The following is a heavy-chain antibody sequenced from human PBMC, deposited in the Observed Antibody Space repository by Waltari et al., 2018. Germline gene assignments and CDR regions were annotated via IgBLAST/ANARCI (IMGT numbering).Heavy chain of an antibody. Sequence: QLQLQESGPGLVKPSGTLSLICAVSGDSMNYWWSWVRQPPGRGLEWIGQVLGSGRPNYNPAFASRVTISLDTSTHQFALKMTAATAADTALYYCARDRGRGLYLDTWGQGILVTVSP. D-gene: IGHD2-15*01. V-gene: IGHV4-4*02. CDR1: GDSMNYW. CDR3: ARDRGRGLYLDT. J-gene: IGHJ4*02. CDR2: VLGSGRP.